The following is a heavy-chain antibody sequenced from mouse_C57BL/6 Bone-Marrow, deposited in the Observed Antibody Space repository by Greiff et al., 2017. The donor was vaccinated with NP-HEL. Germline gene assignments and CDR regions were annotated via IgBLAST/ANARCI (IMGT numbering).Heavy chain of an antibody. J-gene: IGHJ3*01. CDR1: GFNIKDDY. CDR3: TTLDYEFAY. D-gene: IGHD2-4*01. CDR2: IDPENGDT. Sequence: VQLQQSGAELVRPGASVKLSCTASGFNIKDDYMHWVKQRPEQGLEWIGWIDPENGDTEYASKFQGKATITADPSSNTAYLQLSSLTSEDTAVYYCTTLDYEFAYWGQGTLVTVSA. V-gene: IGHV14-4*01.